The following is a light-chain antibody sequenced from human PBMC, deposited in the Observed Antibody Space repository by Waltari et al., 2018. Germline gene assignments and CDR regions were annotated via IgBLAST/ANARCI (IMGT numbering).Light chain of an antibody. Sequence: EIVLTQSPGTLSLSPGDRATLSCRASQSVARALAWYQQKPGQPPRLLIYNTNTRATGVPDRFSGGGSGTDFSLTISRLEPEDFAVYYCQNYVRLPATFGQGTKVEIK. V-gene: IGKV3-20*01. CDR3: QNYVRLPAT. J-gene: IGKJ1*01. CDR2: NTN. CDR1: QSVARA.